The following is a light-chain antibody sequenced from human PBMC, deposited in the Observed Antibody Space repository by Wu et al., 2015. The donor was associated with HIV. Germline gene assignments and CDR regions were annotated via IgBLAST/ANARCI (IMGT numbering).Light chain of an antibody. CDR2: GSS. CDR1: QSVSSH. V-gene: IGKV3-11*01. Sequence: EIVLTQSPATLSLSPGERATLSCRAGQSVSSHLAWFQQRPGQAPRLLIYGSSNRATGIPARFSGSGSGTDFTLTISSLEPEDFAVYYCQQRSSWPWTFGQGTKVEIK. CDR3: QQRSSWPWT. J-gene: IGKJ1*01.